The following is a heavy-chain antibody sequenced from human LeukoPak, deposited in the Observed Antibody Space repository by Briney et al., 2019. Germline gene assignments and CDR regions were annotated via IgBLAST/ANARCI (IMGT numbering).Heavy chain of an antibody. V-gene: IGHV3-30*02. J-gene: IGHJ4*02. CDR2: IRYDGSNK. Sequence: GGSLRLSCAASGFTFSSYGMHWVRQAPGKGLEWVAFIRYDGSNKYYADSVKGRFTISRDNSKNTLYLQMNSLRAEDTAVYYCAKDLSGDYGALDYWGQGTLVTVSS. CDR1: GFTFSSYG. D-gene: IGHD4-17*01. CDR3: AKDLSGDYGALDY.